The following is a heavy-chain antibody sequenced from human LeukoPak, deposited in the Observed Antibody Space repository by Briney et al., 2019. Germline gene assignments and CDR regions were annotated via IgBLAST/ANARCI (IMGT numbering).Heavy chain of an antibody. CDR3: AREYTAMVMELDY. Sequence: GSSVKVSCKASGGTFSSYAISWVRQAPGQGLEWMGGIIPIFGTANYAQKFQGSVTITADESTSTAYMELSSLRSEDTAVYYCAREYTAMVMELDYWGQGTLVTVCS. CDR1: GGTFSSYA. CDR2: IIPIFGTA. D-gene: IGHD5-18*01. J-gene: IGHJ4*02. V-gene: IGHV1-69*01.